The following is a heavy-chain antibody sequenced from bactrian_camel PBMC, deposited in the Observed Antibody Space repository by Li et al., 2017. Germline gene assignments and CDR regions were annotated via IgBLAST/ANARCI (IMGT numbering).Heavy chain of an antibody. J-gene: IGHJ4*01. CDR1: GYTVSSTR. CDR3: AEGRGSRGEHCYSLNY. CDR2: IATGSGNT. Sequence: VQLVESGGGSVQAGGSLRLSCAASGYTVSSTRMGWFRQAPGKEREGVARIATGSGNTYYADSVKGRFTISQDNAKNTVYLQMNSLKPEDTAMYYCAEGRGSRGEHCYSLNYWGQGTQVTVS. D-gene: IGHD6*01. V-gene: IGHV3S40*01.